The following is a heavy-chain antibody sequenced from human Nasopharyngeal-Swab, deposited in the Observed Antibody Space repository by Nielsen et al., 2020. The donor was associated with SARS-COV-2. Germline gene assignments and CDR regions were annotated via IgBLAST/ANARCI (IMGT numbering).Heavy chain of an antibody. V-gene: IGHV3-21*01. CDR1: GFTFSSYS. CDR2: ISSSSSYI. D-gene: IGHD5-18*01. J-gene: IGHJ4*02. CDR3: ARYVDTAMVTGDY. Sequence: GESLKISCAASGFTFSSYSMNWVRQAPGKGLEWVSSISSSSSYIYYADSVKGRFTISRDNAKNSLYLQMNSLRAGDTAVYYCARYVDTAMVTGDYWGQGTLVTVSS.